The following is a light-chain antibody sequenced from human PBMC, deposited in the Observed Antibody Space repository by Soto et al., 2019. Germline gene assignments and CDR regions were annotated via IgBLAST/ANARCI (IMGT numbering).Light chain of an antibody. V-gene: IGLV1-40*01. CDR3: QSYDDSLSGDYV. CDR1: SSNIGAGYD. J-gene: IGLJ1*01. Sequence: QSVLTQPPSVSGAPGQRVTISCTGSSSNIGAGYDVHWYQQLPGTAPKLLIYGNSNRPAGIPDRFSGSKSGTSASLAITGLQAEDEADYYCQSYDDSLSGDYVFGTGPKLTVL. CDR2: GNS.